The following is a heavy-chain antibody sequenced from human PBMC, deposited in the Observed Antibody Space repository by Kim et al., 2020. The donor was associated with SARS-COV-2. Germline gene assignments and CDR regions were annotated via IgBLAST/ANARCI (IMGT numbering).Heavy chain of an antibody. J-gene: IGHJ6*04. CDR2: INTNTGNP. Sequence: ASVKVSCKASGYTFTSYAMNWVRQAPGQGLEWMGWINTNTGNPTYAQGFTGRFVFSVDTSVSTAYLQISSLKAEDTAVYYCAREQLVIYYYYYYGMDVWGKETAVTVSS. V-gene: IGHV7-4-1*02. CDR3: AREQLVIYYYYYYGMDV. D-gene: IGHD6-13*01. CDR1: GYTFTSYA.